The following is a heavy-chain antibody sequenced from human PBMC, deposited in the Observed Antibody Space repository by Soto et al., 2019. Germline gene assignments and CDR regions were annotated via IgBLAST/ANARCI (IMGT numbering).Heavy chain of an antibody. J-gene: IGHJ5*01. CDR1: GFTFSSFW. CDR2: INPDGSEK. Sequence: VGSLRLSCAASGFTFSSFWMDWVRQAPGKGLEWVANINPDGSEKHYVDSVKGRFTISRDNAKNSLYLQMSSLTAEDSALYYCSRSLDSWGHGTRVTVSS. CDR3: SRSLDS. V-gene: IGHV3-7*01.